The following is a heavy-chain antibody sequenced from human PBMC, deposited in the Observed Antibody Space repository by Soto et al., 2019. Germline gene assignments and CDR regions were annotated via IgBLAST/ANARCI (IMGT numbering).Heavy chain of an antibody. Sequence: GASVKVSGKASGYTFTIYAMHCVLQAPVQRLEWMGCSNAGNGNTKYSQEFQGRVTITRDTSASTAYMELSGLRSEDTAVYYCARVYSRNNWFDPWGQGTLVTVSS. V-gene: IGHV1-3*02. CDR2: SNAGNGNT. D-gene: IGHD6-13*01. CDR1: GYTFTIYA. CDR3: ARVYSRNNWFDP. J-gene: IGHJ5*02.